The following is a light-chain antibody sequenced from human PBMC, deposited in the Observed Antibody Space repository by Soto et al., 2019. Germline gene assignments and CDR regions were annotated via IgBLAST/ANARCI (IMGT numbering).Light chain of an antibody. J-gene: IGKJ2*01. CDR2: GAY. CDR3: QQYGSSPYT. V-gene: IGKV3-20*01. CDR1: QSGSSNY. Sequence: EIVLTQSPATLSLSPGERATLSCRASQSGSSNYLAWYQQKPGQAPRLLMYGAYSRATRIPARFSGSGSGNDFTLTISRVEPEDCGVYYCQQYGSSPYTFGQGTKLEIK.